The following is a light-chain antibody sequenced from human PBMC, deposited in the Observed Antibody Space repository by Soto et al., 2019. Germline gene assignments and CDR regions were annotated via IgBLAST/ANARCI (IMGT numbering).Light chain of an antibody. CDR2: TTS. Sequence: DIQMTQFPSSLSASVGDTVTITCRASQTIRTYFNWYQKKPGKAPKLLIYTTSTLQSGVPSRFSGSGSGTDFTLTISRLEPEDFAVYYCQQYGSSGTFGQGTKVDIK. J-gene: IGKJ1*01. CDR3: QQYGSSGT. V-gene: IGKV1-39*01. CDR1: QTIRTY.